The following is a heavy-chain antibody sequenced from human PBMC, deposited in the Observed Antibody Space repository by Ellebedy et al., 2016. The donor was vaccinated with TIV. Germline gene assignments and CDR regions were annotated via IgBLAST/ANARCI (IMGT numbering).Heavy chain of an antibody. V-gene: IGHV4-34*01. D-gene: IGHD2-2*01. CDR2: INHSGST. J-gene: IGHJ5*02. CDR3: ARGRRIVVVVPAATFYNWFDP. CDR1: GGSFSGYY. Sequence: SETLSLXXAVYGGSFSGYYWSWIRQPPGKGLEWIGEINHSGSTNYNPSLKSRVTISVDTSKNQFSLKLSSVTAADTAVYYCARGRRIVVVVPAATFYNWFDPWGQGTLVTVSS.